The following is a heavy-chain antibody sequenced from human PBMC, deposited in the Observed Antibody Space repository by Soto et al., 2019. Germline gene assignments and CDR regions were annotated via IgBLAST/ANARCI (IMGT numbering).Heavy chain of an antibody. V-gene: IGHV4-30-4*01. J-gene: IGHJ6*02. D-gene: IGHD5-12*01. Sequence: SETLSLTCTVSGGSISSGDYYWSWIRQPPGKGLEWIGYIDYSGSTYYNPSLKSRVTISVDTSKNQFSLKLSSVTAADTAVYYCARERYSGYDTFYYYYYCMDVWGQGTTVTVSS. CDR1: GGSISSGDYY. CDR2: IDYSGST. CDR3: ARERYSGYDTFYYYYYCMDV.